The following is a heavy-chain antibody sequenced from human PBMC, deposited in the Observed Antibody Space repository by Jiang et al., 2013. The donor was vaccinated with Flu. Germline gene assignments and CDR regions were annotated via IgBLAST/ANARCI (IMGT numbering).Heavy chain of an antibody. J-gene: IGHJ4*02. Sequence: AVSVKSRITINPDTSKNQFSLQLNSVTPEDTAVYYCARVIGVGAMLGFDYWGQGTLVTVSS. V-gene: IGHV6-1*01. CDR3: ARVIGVGAMLGFDY. D-gene: IGHD1-26*01.